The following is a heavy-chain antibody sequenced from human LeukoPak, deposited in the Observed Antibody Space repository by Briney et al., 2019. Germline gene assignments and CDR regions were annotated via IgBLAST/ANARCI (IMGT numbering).Heavy chain of an antibody. J-gene: IGHJ6*02. D-gene: IGHD3-9*01. Sequence: SETLSLTCAVYGGSFSCYYWSWIRQPPGKGLEWIGEINHSGSTNYNPSLKSRVTISVDTPKNQVSLKLSSVPAADTAVYYYARGSTLLHVLRYFQTPYYDYDGMDVWGQGTTVTVSS. CDR3: ARGSTLLHVLRYFQTPYYDYDGMDV. CDR1: GGSFSCYY. V-gene: IGHV4-34*01. CDR2: INHSGST.